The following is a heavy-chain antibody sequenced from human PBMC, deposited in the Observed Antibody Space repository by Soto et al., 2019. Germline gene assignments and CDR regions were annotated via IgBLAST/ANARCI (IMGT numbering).Heavy chain of an antibody. J-gene: IGHJ4*02. V-gene: IGHV3-74*01. D-gene: IGHD3-3*01. Sequence: EVQLVESGGGLVQPGGSLRLSCAASGFTFSSYWMHWVRQAPGKGLVWVSRINSDGSSTSYADSVKGRFTISRDNAKNTLYLQMNSLRDEDTAVYYCARRITIFVVVREDYWGQGTLVTVSS. CDR2: INSDGSST. CDR3: ARRITIFVVVREDY. CDR1: GFTFSSYW.